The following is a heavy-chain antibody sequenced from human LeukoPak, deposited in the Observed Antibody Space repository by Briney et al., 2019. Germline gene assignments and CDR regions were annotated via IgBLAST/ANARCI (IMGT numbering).Heavy chain of an antibody. D-gene: IGHD2-21*02. V-gene: IGHV1-2*02. CDR3: ARVSSRIVVVTAKKYNWFDP. Sequence: ASVKVSCKASGYTFTGYCMHWVRQAPGQGLEWMGWINPNSGGTNYAQKFQGRVTMTRDTSTSTAYMELRSLRSDDTAVYYCARVSSRIVVVTAKKYNWFDPWGQGTLVTVSS. CDR2: INPNSGGT. J-gene: IGHJ5*02. CDR1: GYTFTGYC.